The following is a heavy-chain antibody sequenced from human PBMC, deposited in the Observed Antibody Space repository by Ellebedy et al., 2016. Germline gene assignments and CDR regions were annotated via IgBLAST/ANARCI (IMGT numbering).Heavy chain of an antibody. CDR2: ISSRSSYT. J-gene: IGHJ6*02. V-gene: IGHV3-11*03. D-gene: IGHD3-10*01. CDR3: ARFLNKSESRSSLSPYYYGLDV. CDR1: GFTFSDYY. Sequence: GESLKISCAASGFTFSDYYMSWIRLAPGKGLEWVSYISSRSSYTNYADSVKGRFTISGDKAKNSLYLQMNSLRAEDTAVYYCARFLNKSESRSSLSPYYYGLDVWGQGTTVTVSS.